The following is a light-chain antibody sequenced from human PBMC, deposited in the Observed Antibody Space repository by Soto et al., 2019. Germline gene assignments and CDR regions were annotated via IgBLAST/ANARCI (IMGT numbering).Light chain of an antibody. CDR2: GAS. CDR1: QSVSNY. CDR3: QQFDRSLPSWT. Sequence: EIVLTQSPATLSLSPGERATLSCRASQSVSNYLAWYQQKPGQAPRLLIYGASTRATGIPDRFSGSGSGTDFTLTISRLEPEDFAVYYCQQFDRSLPSWTFGQGTKVE. J-gene: IGKJ1*01. V-gene: IGKV3-20*01.